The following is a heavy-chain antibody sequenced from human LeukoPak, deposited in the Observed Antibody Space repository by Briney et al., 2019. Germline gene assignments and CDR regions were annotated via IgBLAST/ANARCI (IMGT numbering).Heavy chain of an antibody. Sequence: GGTLRLSCAASGLTLGSYAMSWVRQAPGKGLQWASAISGSGGSTYYADPGKGRFTISRDNSKNTLYLQMNSLRAENTAVYYCAKGRCSGGSCYGRGFDYWGQGTLVTVSS. CDR1: GLTLGSYA. CDR2: ISGSGGST. D-gene: IGHD2-15*01. V-gene: IGHV3-23*01. CDR3: AKGRCSGGSCYGRGFDY. J-gene: IGHJ4*02.